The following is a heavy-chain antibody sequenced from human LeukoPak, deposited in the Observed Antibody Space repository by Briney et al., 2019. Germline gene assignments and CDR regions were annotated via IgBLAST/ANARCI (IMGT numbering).Heavy chain of an antibody. CDR3: ARGGWELPSSAFDI. Sequence: PSETLSLTCTVSGGSISSGGYYWSWIRQPPGKGLEWIGYVYHSGSTYYNPSLKRRVTMSIHTSKNQFSLNLSSLTAADTAVYYCARGGWELPSSAFDIWGQGTMVTVSS. V-gene: IGHV4-30-4*01. CDR1: GGSISSGGYY. J-gene: IGHJ3*02. D-gene: IGHD1-26*01. CDR2: VYHSGST.